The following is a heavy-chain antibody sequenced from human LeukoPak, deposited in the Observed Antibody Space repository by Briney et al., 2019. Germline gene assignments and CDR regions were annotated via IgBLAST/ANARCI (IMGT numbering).Heavy chain of an antibody. Sequence: GGSLRLSCAASGFTFSISWMTWVRQAPGKGLEWVANINEDGSEKYYVDSVKGRFTISRDNAKNSLYLQMNSLRAEDTAVYYCARLRGGNYWGQGTLVTVSS. D-gene: IGHD3-16*01. CDR2: INEDGSEK. J-gene: IGHJ4*02. CDR3: ARLRGGNY. CDR1: GFTFSISW. V-gene: IGHV3-7*01.